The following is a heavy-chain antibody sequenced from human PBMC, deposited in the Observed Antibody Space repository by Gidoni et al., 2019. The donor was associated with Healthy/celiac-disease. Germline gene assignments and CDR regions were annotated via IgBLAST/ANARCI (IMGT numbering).Heavy chain of an antibody. D-gene: IGHD5-12*01. CDR2: ISGNSGSI. V-gene: IGHV3-9*01. J-gene: IGHJ4*02. CDR1: GFTFDAYA. Sequence: EVQLVESGGSLVHPGRSLRLSCAASGFTFDAYALHWVRQAPGKGLEWVSGISGNSGSIGYADSVKGRFTISRDNDKNSLYLQMNSLRAEDTALYYCAKVEGGYDSFDYWGQGTLVTVSS. CDR3: AKVEGGYDSFDY.